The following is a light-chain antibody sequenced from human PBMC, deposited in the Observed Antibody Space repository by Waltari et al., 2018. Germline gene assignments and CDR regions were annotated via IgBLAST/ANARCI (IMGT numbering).Light chain of an antibody. CDR3: HQSSSLPYT. Sequence: EIVLTQSPDFQSVTPTEKVTITCRASQSIGSSLNWYQQKPDQSPNLLIQYASQSLSGVPSRFSGSGSGTDFTLTINSLEPEDVATYYCHQSSSLPYTFGQGTKVDIK. V-gene: IGKV6-21*01. J-gene: IGKJ2*01. CDR1: QSIGSS. CDR2: YAS.